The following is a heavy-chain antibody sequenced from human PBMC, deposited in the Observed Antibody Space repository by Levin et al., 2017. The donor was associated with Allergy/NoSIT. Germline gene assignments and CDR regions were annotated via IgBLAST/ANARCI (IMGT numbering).Heavy chain of an antibody. V-gene: IGHV3-74*01. CDR3: ARGRRDGNFDY. CDR1: GFTLSRYW. J-gene: IGHJ4*02. CDR2: MSTDGFGT. D-gene: IGHD5-24*01. Sequence: GASVKVSCAASGFTLSRYWMHWVRQAPGKGLVWVSRMSTDGFGTSYADSVKGRFTISRDNAKNTLYLQMNSLRAEDTAVYYCARGRRDGNFDYWGQGTLVTVSS.